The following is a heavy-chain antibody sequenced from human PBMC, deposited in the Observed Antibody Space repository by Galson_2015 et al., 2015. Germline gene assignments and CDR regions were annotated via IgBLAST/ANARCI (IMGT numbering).Heavy chain of an antibody. CDR3: ARGFYKQWLRD. V-gene: IGHV1-8*02. Sequence: SVKVSCKASGYTFTSYAMHWVRQAPGQGLEWMGWMNPNSGNTGYAQKFQGRVTMTRNTSISTAYMELSSLRSEDTAVYYCARGFYKQWLRDWGQGTLVTVSS. J-gene: IGHJ4*02. CDR1: GYTFTSYA. D-gene: IGHD6-19*01. CDR2: MNPNSGNT.